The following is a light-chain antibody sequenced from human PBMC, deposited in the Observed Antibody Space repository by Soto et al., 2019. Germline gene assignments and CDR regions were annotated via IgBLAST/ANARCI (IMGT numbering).Light chain of an antibody. CDR3: QQRASWPYT. CDR1: QSVSSY. J-gene: IGKJ2*01. Sequence: EIVLTQSPATLSLSPGERASLSCRASQSVSSYLGWYQQKPGQAPRLLIYDASNTATGITARFSGSGSGTDFTLTISSLEPEDFAVYYCQQRASWPYTFGQGTKLEIK. CDR2: DAS. V-gene: IGKV3-11*01.